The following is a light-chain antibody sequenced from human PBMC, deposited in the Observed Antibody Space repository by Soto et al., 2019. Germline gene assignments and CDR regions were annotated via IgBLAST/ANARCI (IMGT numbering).Light chain of an antibody. CDR3: QQYKDWPTT. CDR1: QSVGSN. Sequence: EILMTQSPSTLSVSPGERVTLPCRASQSVGSNLAWYQQKPGQAPRVLSYGASNRATGVPARISGSVSGTEFTLTIASLPSEDVEVYFCQQYKDWPTTCGQGTKVDIK. J-gene: IGKJ1*01. CDR2: GAS. V-gene: IGKV3-15*01.